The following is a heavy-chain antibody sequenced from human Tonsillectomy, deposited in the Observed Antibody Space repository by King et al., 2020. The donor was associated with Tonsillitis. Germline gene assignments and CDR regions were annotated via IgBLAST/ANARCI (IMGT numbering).Heavy chain of an antibody. J-gene: IGHJ4*02. CDR2: INSRGRYI. D-gene: IGHD2-21*02. CDR1: GFTFSDYT. CDR3: ARDRLSRDY. Sequence: VQLVESGGGLVKPGWSLRLSCVASGFTFSDYTINWVRQAPGKGLEWVSSINSRGRYIYYADSVKGRFTISRDNAKNLLFLQMNSLTADDTAVYYCARDRLSRDYWGQGTLVTVSS. V-gene: IGHV3-21*01.